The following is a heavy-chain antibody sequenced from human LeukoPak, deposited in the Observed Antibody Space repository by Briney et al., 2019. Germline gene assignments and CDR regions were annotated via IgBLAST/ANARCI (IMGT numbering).Heavy chain of an antibody. CDR2: INWNGGST. CDR3: ARDSGNYLDAFDI. Sequence: GGSLRLSCAASGFTFDDYAMHWVRQAPGKGLEWVSGINWNGGSTGYADSVKGRFTISRDNAKNSLYLQMNSLRAEDTAVYYCARDSGNYLDAFDIWGQGTMVTVSS. V-gene: IGHV3-20*04. CDR1: GFTFDDYA. J-gene: IGHJ3*02. D-gene: IGHD1-7*01.